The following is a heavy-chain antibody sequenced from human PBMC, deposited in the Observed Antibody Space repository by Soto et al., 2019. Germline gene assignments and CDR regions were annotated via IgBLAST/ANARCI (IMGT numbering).Heavy chain of an antibody. Sequence: QVQLVESGGGVVQPGRSLRLSCAASGFTFSSYGMHWVRQAPGKGLEWVAVIWYDGSNKYYADSVKGRFTISRDNSKNTLYLQMNSLRAEDTAVYYCARDTNYGGNSGNDYWGQGTLVTVSS. D-gene: IGHD4-17*01. CDR1: GFTFSSYG. CDR2: IWYDGSNK. J-gene: IGHJ4*02. V-gene: IGHV3-33*01. CDR3: ARDTNYGGNSGNDY.